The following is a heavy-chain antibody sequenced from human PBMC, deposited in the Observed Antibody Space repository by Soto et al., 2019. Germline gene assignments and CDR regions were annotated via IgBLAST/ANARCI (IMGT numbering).Heavy chain of an antibody. CDR1: GFTFSSYC. Sequence: GGSLRLSCAASGFTFSSYCMHWVRQAPGKGLEWVAVIWYDGSNKYYADSVKGRFTISRDNSKNTLYLQMNSLRAEDTAVYYCASTSYAMDHYYYGMDVWGQGTTVTVSS. V-gene: IGHV3-33*01. CDR2: IWYDGSNK. CDR3: ASTSYAMDHYYYGMDV. J-gene: IGHJ6*02. D-gene: IGHD2-2*01.